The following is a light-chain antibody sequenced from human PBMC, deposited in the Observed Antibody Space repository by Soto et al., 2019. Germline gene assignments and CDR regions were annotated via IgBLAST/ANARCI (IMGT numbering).Light chain of an antibody. Sequence: QSVLTQSSSASASLGSSVKLTCTLSSGYSSYIIAWHQQQPGKAPRYLMKLEGSGSYNKGSGVPDRFSGSSSGADRYLTISNLQFEDEADYYCETWDFNTRVFGGGTKLTVL. CDR1: SGYSSYI. J-gene: IGLJ3*02. V-gene: IGLV4-60*02. CDR3: ETWDFNTRV. CDR2: LEGSGSY.